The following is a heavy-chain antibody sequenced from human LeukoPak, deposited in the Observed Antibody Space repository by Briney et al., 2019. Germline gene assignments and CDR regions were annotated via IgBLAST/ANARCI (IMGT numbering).Heavy chain of an antibody. Sequence: SGGSLRLPCAASGFTFSGYWMHWVRQAPGKGLVWVSGINGDASRATYADSVKGRFTISRDDAKNTLYLQMNSLRADDTAVYYCSRGGYNGFDYWGQGTLVTVSS. V-gene: IGHV3-74*01. CDR2: INGDASRA. D-gene: IGHD5-24*01. CDR1: GFTFSGYW. CDR3: SRGGYNGFDY. J-gene: IGHJ4*02.